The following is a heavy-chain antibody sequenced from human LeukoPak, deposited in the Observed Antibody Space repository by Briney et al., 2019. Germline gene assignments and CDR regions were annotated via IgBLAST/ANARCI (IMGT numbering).Heavy chain of an antibody. V-gene: IGHV4-4*07. CDR2: IYTSGST. D-gene: IGHD6-19*01. J-gene: IGHJ4*02. Sequence: PSETLSLTCTVSGGSFSTYYWSWIRQPAGKGLEWIGRIYTSGSTNYNPSLKSRVTMSVDTSKNQFSLNLSSVTAADTAVYYCARGTLYRGWSYYLDFWGQGSQVTVSS. CDR3: ARGTLYRGWSYYLDF. CDR1: GGSFSTYY.